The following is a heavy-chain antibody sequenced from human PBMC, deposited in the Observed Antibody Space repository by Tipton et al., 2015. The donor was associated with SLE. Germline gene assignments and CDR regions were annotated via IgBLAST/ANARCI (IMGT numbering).Heavy chain of an antibody. D-gene: IGHD2-8*01. CDR2: IYTSGST. CDR3: ARDDVSSYGMDV. V-gene: IGHV4-59*01. Sequence: TLSLTCTVSGGSINSYYWSWIRQPPGKGLEWIGYIYTSGSTNYNPSLKSRVTISVDTSKNQFSLKLSSVTAADTAVYYCARDDVSSYGMDVWGQGTTVTVSS. J-gene: IGHJ6*02. CDR1: GGSINSYY.